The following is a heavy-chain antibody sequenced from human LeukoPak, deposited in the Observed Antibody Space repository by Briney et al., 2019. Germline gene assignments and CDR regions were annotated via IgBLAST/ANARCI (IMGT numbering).Heavy chain of an antibody. CDR3: ARGYSSSPNWFDP. Sequence: GGSLRLSCAASGFTFSSYWMNWVRQAPGKGLEWVANIKQDGSEKFYVDSVKGRFTISRDNAKNSLYLQMNSPRAEDTAVYYCARGYSSSPNWFDPWGQGTLVTVSS. J-gene: IGHJ5*02. CDR2: IKQDGSEK. D-gene: IGHD6-13*01. CDR1: GFTFSSYW. V-gene: IGHV3-7*01.